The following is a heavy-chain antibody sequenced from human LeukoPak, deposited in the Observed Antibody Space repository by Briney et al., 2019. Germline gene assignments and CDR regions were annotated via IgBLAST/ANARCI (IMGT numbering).Heavy chain of an antibody. J-gene: IGHJ4*02. Sequence: PSETLSLTCAVYGGSFSGHYWSWIRQPPGKGLEWIGYIYYSGSTYYNPSLKSRVTISVDTSKNQFSLKLSSVTAADTAVYCCARESVSHYYGSSGYPDYWGQGTLVTVSS. CDR3: ARESVSHYYGSSGYPDY. V-gene: IGHV4-34*09. CDR2: IYYSGST. D-gene: IGHD3-22*01. CDR1: GGSFSGHY.